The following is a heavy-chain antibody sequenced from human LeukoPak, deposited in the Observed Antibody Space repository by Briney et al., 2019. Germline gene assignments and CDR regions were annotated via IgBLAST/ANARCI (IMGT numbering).Heavy chain of an antibody. CDR1: GYTFTSYG. J-gene: IGHJ4*02. CDR2: ISAYNGNT. D-gene: IGHD3-22*01. CDR3: ASPYYYDTPKWEFDY. V-gene: IGHV1-18*01. Sequence: AASVKVSCKASGYTFTSYGISWVRQAPGQGLEWMGWISAYNGNTNYAQKLQGRVTMTTDTSTSTAYMELRSLRSDDTAVYYCASPYYYDTPKWEFDYWGQGTLVTVSS.